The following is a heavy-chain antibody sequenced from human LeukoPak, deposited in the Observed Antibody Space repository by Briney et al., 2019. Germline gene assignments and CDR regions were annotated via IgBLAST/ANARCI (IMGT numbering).Heavy chain of an antibody. CDR2: IYSGATT. Sequence: PGGSLRLSCAASGFTVSSNYMSWVRQAPGKGLEWVSVIYSGATTYYADSVKGRFTISRDTSENTLYLQMISLRAEDTAVYYCARVALSGGDFDYWGQRTLVTVSS. V-gene: IGHV3-66*01. CDR1: GFTVSSNY. J-gene: IGHJ4*02. CDR3: ARVALSGGDFDY. D-gene: IGHD7-27*01.